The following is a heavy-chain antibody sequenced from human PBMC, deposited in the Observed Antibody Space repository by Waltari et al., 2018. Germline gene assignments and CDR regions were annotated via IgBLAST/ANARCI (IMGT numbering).Heavy chain of an antibody. D-gene: IGHD1-26*01. J-gene: IGHJ4*02. CDR3: ARDLSLVGATNY. Sequence: QLQLQESGPGLVKPSATLSLTCTVTGGSISSSSYYWGWIRQPPGKGLEWIGSIYYSVSTYYNPSLKSRVTISVDTSKNQFSLKLSSVTAADTAVYYCARDLSLVGATNYWGQGTLVTVSS. V-gene: IGHV4-39*07. CDR2: IYYSVST. CDR1: GGSISSSSYY.